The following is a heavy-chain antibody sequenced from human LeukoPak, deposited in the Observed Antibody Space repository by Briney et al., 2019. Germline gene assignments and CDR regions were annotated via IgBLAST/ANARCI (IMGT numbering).Heavy chain of an antibody. D-gene: IGHD6-6*01. Sequence: PSETLSLTCTVSGGSISSSSYYWGWIRQPPGKGLEWIGSIYYSGSTYYNPSLKSRVTISVDTSKNQFSLKLSSVTAADTAVYYCARHSQLAEIYWGQGTLVTVSS. J-gene: IGHJ4*02. CDR2: IYYSGST. V-gene: IGHV4-39*01. CDR1: GGSISSSSYY. CDR3: ARHSQLAEIY.